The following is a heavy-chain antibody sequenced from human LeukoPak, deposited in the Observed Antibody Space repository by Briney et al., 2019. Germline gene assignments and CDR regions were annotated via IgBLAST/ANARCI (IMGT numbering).Heavy chain of an antibody. CDR2: ISGSGGST. CDR3: AKDLRATSYHFDY. D-gene: IGHD5-24*01. V-gene: IGHV3-23*01. CDR1: GFTFNSYA. J-gene: IGHJ4*02. Sequence: GGSLRLSCAASGFTFNSYAMSWVRQAPGKGLEWVSAISGSGGSTYYADSVKGRFTISRDNSKNTLYLQMNSLRAEDTAVYYCAKDLRATSYHFDYWGQGTLVTVSS.